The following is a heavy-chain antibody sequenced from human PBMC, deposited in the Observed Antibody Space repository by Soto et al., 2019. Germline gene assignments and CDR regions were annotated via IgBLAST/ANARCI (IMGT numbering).Heavy chain of an antibody. J-gene: IGHJ3*01. Sequence: QVQLVESGGGVVQPGRSLRLSCAASGFTFSSYGMHWVRQAPGKGLEWVAVISYDGSNKYYADSVKGRFTISRDNSKNTLYLQMNSLRAEDTAVYYCASFLVVNPDAFDLWGQGTMVSVSS. CDR2: ISYDGSNK. CDR1: GFTFSSYG. D-gene: IGHD3-22*01. CDR3: ASFLVVNPDAFDL. V-gene: IGHV3-30*03.